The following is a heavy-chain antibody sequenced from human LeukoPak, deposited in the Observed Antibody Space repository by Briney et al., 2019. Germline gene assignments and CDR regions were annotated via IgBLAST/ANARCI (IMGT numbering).Heavy chain of an antibody. CDR2: IKQDGSEK. V-gene: IGHV3-7*03. D-gene: IGHD2-2*01. J-gene: IGHJ4*02. Sequence: GGSLRLSCAASGFTFSSYWMSWVRQAPGKGLEWVANIKQDGSEKYYVDSVKGRFTISRDNAKNSLYLQKNSLRAEDTAVYYCARHPEYCSSTSCYHFDYWGQGTLVTVSS. CDR1: GFTFSSYW. CDR3: ARHPEYCSSTSCYHFDY.